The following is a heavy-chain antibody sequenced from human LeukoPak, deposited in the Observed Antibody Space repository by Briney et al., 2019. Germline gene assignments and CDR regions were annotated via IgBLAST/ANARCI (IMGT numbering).Heavy chain of an antibody. V-gene: IGHV3-23*01. CDR2: ISGSGGST. Sequence: GGSLRLSCAASGFTFSSYAMSWVRQAPGKGLEWVSAISGSGGSTYYADSVKGRFTISRDNSKNTLYLQMNSLRAEDTAVYYCAREVGIYCSSTSCYGGGFDYWGQGTLVTVSS. J-gene: IGHJ4*02. CDR1: GFTFSSYA. D-gene: IGHD2-2*01. CDR3: AREVGIYCSSTSCYGGGFDY.